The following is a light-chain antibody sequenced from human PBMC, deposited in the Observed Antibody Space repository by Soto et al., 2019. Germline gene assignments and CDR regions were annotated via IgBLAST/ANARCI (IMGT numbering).Light chain of an antibody. J-gene: IGKJ4*01. V-gene: IGKV1-5*01. Sequence: DMQITHSPSTLSASVLYRVTITCRASQSLSTRLAWYQQKPGKAPKLLISAASTLQRGVPSRFSGSGSGTQFTLTISSLQPKDFATYYCQQLNAYPLTFGGGTKVDI. CDR3: QQLNAYPLT. CDR1: QSLSTR. CDR2: AAS.